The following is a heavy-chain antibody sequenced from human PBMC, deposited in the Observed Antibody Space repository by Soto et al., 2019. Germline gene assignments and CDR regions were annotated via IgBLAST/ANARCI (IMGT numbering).Heavy chain of an antibody. J-gene: IGHJ4*02. D-gene: IGHD3-16*01. CDR3: ARGFIPEDY. Sequence: APLKLSCKTSGYIFSNYGVSWVRQVPGQGREWMGWINTSNGNTKYEQRFQGGVTLTTDPSTSTVFLVLTNLKFDDTAVYYCARGFIPEDYWGQGTLVTVSS. CDR1: GYIFSNYG. CDR2: INTSNGNT. V-gene: IGHV1-18*01.